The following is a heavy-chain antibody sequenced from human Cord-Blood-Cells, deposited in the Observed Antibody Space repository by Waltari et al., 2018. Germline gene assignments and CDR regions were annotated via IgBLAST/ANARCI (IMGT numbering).Heavy chain of an antibody. V-gene: IGHV4-34*01. CDR2: INHSGST. D-gene: IGHD6-13*01. CDR3: ARDAADDAFDI. Sequence: QVQLQQWGAGLLKPSETLSLTCAVYGGSFSGYYWSWIRQPPGKGLEWIGEINHSGSTNYNPSLKSRVTISVDTSKNQFSLKLSSVTAADTAVYYCARDAADDAFDIWGQGTMVTVSS. J-gene: IGHJ3*02. CDR1: GGSFSGYY.